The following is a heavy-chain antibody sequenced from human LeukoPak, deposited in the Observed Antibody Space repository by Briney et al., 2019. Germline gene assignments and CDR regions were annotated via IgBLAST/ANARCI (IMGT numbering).Heavy chain of an antibody. CDR1: GYTFTGYF. V-gene: IGHV1-2*02. Sequence: ASVKVSCKASGYTFTGYFMHWMRQAPGQGLEWMAWINPNSGATNYAQKFQGRVTMTRDTSISTAYMELSRLRSDDTAVYYCARAAEYWFDPWGQGTLVTVSS. CDR2: INPNSGAT. CDR3: ARAAEYWFDP. J-gene: IGHJ5*02.